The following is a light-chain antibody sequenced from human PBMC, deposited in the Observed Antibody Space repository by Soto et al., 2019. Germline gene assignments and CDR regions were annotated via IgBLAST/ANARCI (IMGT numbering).Light chain of an antibody. Sequence: DLQMTQSPSSLSASVGDRVTITCRASQSIRNYLNWYQQKPGKAPKLLISAASSLQSGVPSRFSGSGSGTDFTLTISSLQPEDFATYYCQQSYSAPPTFGQGTKVEIK. CDR3: QQSYSAPPT. J-gene: IGKJ1*01. CDR1: QSIRNY. CDR2: AAS. V-gene: IGKV1-39*01.